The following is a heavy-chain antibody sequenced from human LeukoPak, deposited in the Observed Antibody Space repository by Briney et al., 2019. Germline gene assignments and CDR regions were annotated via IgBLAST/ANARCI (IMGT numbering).Heavy chain of an antibody. Sequence: PGGSLRLSCAASGFTVSSNYMTWVRQAPGRGLEWVSVIYSGGNTYYADSVKGRFSISRDNSKNTLYLQMNSLRAEDTAVYHCARETSFSYFDYWGQGTLVTVSS. J-gene: IGHJ4*02. CDR2: IYSGGNT. CDR1: GFTVSSNY. D-gene: IGHD1-1*01. CDR3: ARETSFSYFDY. V-gene: IGHV3-53*01.